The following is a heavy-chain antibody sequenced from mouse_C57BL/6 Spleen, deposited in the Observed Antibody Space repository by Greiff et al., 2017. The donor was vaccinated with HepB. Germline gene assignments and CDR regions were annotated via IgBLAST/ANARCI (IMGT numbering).Heavy chain of an antibody. CDR3: ASSAITTVAY. V-gene: IGHV1-81*01. Sequence: VNLVESGAELARPGASVKLSCKASGYTFTSYGISWVKQRTGQGLEWIGEIYPRSGNTYYNEKFKGKATLTADKSSSKAYMELRSLTSEDSAVYFCASSAITTVAYWGQGTLVTVSA. D-gene: IGHD1-1*01. J-gene: IGHJ3*01. CDR1: GYTFTSYG. CDR2: IYPRSGNT.